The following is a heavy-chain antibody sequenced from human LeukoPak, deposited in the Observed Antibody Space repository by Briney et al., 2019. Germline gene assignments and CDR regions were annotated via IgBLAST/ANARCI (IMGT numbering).Heavy chain of an antibody. V-gene: IGHV3-7*01. CDR3: ARLPSTVKIDY. CDR2: INQDGSEK. CDR1: GFTFRSYW. J-gene: IGHJ4*02. Sequence: GGSLRLSCAASGFTFRSYWMSWVRQAPGKGLEWVANINQDGSEKYYVHSVKGRFTISRDNAKNSLYLQMDSLRAEDTAVYYCARLPSTVKIDYWGQGTLVTVSS. D-gene: IGHD4-17*01.